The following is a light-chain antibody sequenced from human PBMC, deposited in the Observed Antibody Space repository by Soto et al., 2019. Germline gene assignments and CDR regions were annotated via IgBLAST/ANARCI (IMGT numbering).Light chain of an antibody. V-gene: IGLV2-14*01. J-gene: IGLJ3*02. CDR1: SSDVGGYNY. Sequence: QSALTQPASVSGSPGQSITISCTGTSSDVGGYNYVSWYQQHPGKAPKLMIYEVSNRPSGVSNPFSGSKSGNTASLTISGLQAEDEADYYCSSYTSRSTPWVFGGGTKLTVL. CDR3: SSYTSRSTPWV. CDR2: EVS.